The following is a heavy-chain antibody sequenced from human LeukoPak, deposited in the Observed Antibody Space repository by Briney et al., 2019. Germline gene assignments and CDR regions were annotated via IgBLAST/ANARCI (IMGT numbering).Heavy chain of an antibody. J-gene: IGHJ4*02. CDR2: INHSGST. CDR3: ARGSNGDTLIYYFDY. D-gene: IGHD2-21*01. Sequence: PSETLSLTCAVYGGSFSGYYWSWIRQPPGKGLEWMGEINHSGSTNYNPSLKSRVTISVDTSKNQFSLKLSSVTAADTAVYYCARGSNGDTLIYYFDYWGQGTLVTVSS. CDR1: GGSFSGYY. V-gene: IGHV4-34*01.